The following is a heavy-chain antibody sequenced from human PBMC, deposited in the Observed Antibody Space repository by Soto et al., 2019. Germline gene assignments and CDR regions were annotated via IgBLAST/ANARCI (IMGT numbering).Heavy chain of an antibody. CDR3: ARTLNMWSYYYGMDV. J-gene: IGHJ6*02. D-gene: IGHD2-21*01. CDR2: IIPIFGTA. Sequence: ASVKVSCKASGGTFSSYAISWVRQAPGQGLERMGGIIPIFGTANYAQKYQGRVTITADESTSTAYMELSSLRSEDTAVYYFARTLNMWSYYYGMDVWGQGTTVTVSS. CDR1: GGTFSSYA. V-gene: IGHV1-69*13.